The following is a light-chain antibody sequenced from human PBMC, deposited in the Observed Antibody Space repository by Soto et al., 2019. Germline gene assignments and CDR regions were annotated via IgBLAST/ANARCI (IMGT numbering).Light chain of an antibody. Sequence: EIVLTQSPGTLSLSPGDRATLSCRASQSVSSSFLAWYQQQTGQPTRLLIYGASSRATGTPDRFSGSGSGTDVTLTISRLEPEDVAVYYCQQYVSSPLTFGGGTKVEIK. CDR3: QQYVSSPLT. V-gene: IGKV3-20*01. J-gene: IGKJ4*01. CDR1: QSVSSSF. CDR2: GAS.